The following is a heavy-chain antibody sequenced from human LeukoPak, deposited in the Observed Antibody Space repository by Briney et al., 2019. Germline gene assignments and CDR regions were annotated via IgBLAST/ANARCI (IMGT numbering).Heavy chain of an antibody. J-gene: IGHJ3*02. V-gene: IGHV3-48*03. CDR1: GFTFNIYE. Sequence: GGSLRLSCAASGFTFNIYEMNWVRQAPGMGLEWVSYISSRGRTIYYIDSVKGRFTISRDNAKNSLYLQMNSLRAEDTAVYYCARDLLMWGYYYGSANAFDIWGQGTMVTVSS. CDR3: ARDLLMWGYYYGSANAFDI. D-gene: IGHD3-10*01. CDR2: ISSRGRTI.